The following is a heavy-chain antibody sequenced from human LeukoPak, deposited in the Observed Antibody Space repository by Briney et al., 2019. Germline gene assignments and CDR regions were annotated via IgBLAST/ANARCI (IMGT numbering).Heavy chain of an antibody. CDR1: GFTFTAYA. D-gene: IGHD3-16*01. Sequence: GGSLRLSCAASGFTFTAYAMSWFRQTPGKGLEWVGNIHQDGSVTNYVDAVKGRFTISRDNARNSVFLQLNSLRAEDTALYYCARGRGWVDHWGQGTRVTVSS. J-gene: IGHJ4*02. V-gene: IGHV3-7*01. CDR2: IHQDGSVT. CDR3: ARGRGWVDH.